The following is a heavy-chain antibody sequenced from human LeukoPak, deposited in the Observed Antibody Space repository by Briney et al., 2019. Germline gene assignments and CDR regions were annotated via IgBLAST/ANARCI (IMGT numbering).Heavy chain of an antibody. J-gene: IGHJ2*01. CDR2: INHSGST. V-gene: IGHV4-34*01. CDR3: ARSRRLRNWYFDL. D-gene: IGHD4-17*01. CDR1: GGSFSGYY. Sequence: SETLSLTCAVYGGSFSGYYWSWIRQPPGKGLEWIGEINHSGSTNYNPSLKSRVTISVDTSKNQFSLKLSSVTAADTAVCYCARSRRLRNWYFDLWGRGTLVTVSS.